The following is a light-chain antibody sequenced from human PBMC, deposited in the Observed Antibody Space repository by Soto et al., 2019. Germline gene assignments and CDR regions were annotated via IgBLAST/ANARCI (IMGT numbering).Light chain of an antibody. CDR3: SSYTSSSTWV. J-gene: IGLJ3*02. CDR2: EVS. V-gene: IGLV2-14*01. Sequence: QSVLTQPASVSGSPGQSITISCTGTRSDVGGYNYVSWYQQHPGKAPKLMIYEVSNRPSGVSNRFSGAKSGNTASLTISGLQAEDEDDYYCSSYTSSSTWVFGGGTKLTV. CDR1: RSDVGGYNY.